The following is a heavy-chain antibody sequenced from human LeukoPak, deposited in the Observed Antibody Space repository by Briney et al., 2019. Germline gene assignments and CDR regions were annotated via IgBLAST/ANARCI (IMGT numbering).Heavy chain of an antibody. CDR1: GYTFTSYG. CDR2: ISAYNGNT. D-gene: IGHD1-26*01. Sequence: GASVKVSCKASGYTFTSYGISWVRQAPGQGLEWMGWISAYNGNTNYAQKLQGRVTMTTDTSTSTAYMELRSLRSDDTAVYYCARVVWELPLEGAFDIWGQGTMVIVSS. J-gene: IGHJ3*02. CDR3: ARVVWELPLEGAFDI. V-gene: IGHV1-18*01.